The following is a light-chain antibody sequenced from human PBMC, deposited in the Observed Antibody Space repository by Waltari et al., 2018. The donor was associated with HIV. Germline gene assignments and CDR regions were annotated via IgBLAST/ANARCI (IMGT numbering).Light chain of an antibody. CDR3: QAWDSTSAFV. CDR2: QDT. Sequence: YELTQAPSLSVYPGQTVSIDRSGDKLGHKYVCWYQQRPGQSPVLVIYQDTKRSPGIPERFSGSKSGNTATLTISADQAMDEAEYHCQAWDSTSAFVFGTGTKVTVL. CDR1: KLGHKY. V-gene: IGLV3-1*01. J-gene: IGLJ1*01.